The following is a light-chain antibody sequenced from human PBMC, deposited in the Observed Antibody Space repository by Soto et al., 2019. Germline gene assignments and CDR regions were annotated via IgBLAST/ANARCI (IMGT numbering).Light chain of an antibody. CDR3: QQYNSYPWT. CDR2: KAS. Sequence: DIQMTQSPSTLSGSVGDRVTITCRASQTISSWLAWYQQKPGKAPKLLIYKASTLKSGVPSRFSGSGSGTEFTLTISGLQPDDFATYYCQQYNSYPWTFGQGTKVDIK. CDR1: QTISSW. V-gene: IGKV1-5*03. J-gene: IGKJ1*01.